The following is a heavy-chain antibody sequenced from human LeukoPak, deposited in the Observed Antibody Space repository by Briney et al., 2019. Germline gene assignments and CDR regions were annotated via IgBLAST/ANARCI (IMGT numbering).Heavy chain of an antibody. CDR2: ISAYNGST. V-gene: IGHV1-18*01. D-gene: IGHD3-3*01. CDR1: GYTFTSYG. CDR3: AREYDFWSGGGSGFDP. Sequence: ASVKVSCKASGYTFTSYGISWVRQAPGQGLEWMGWISAYNGSTNYAQKLQGRVTMTTDTSTSTAYMELRSLRSDDTAVYYCAREYDFWSGGGSGFDPWGQGTLVTVSS. J-gene: IGHJ5*02.